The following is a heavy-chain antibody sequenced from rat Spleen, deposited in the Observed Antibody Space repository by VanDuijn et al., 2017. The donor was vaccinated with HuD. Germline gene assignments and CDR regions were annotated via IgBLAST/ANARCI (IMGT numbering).Heavy chain of an antibody. CDR2: INSAGST. CDR3: ARRTHGFDY. J-gene: IGHJ2*01. CDR1: GYSITSSYR. D-gene: IGHD3-1*01. V-gene: IGHV3-3*01. Sequence: EVQLQESGPGLVKPSQSLSLTCSVTGYSITSSYRWNWIRKFPGNKLEWMGYINSAGSTNYNPSLKSRMSITRDTSKNQFFLQVNSVTTEDTATYYCARRTHGFDYWGQGVMVTVSS.